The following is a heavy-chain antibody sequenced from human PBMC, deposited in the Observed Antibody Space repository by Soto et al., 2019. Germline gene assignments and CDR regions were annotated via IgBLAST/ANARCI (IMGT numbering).Heavy chain of an antibody. CDR3: ARGSYGDYVTWYYFDY. V-gene: IGHV1-69*02. Sequence: QVQLVQSGAEVKKPGSSVKVSCKASGGTFSSYTISWVRQAPGQGLEWMGRIIPILGIANYAQKFQGRVTITADKSTSTAYMELSSLRSEDTAVYYCARGSYGDYVTWYYFDYWGQGTLDTVSS. CDR1: GGTFSSYT. J-gene: IGHJ4*02. CDR2: IIPILGIA. D-gene: IGHD4-17*01.